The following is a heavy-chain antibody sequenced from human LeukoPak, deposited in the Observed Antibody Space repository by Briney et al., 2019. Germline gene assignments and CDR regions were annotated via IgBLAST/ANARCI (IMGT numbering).Heavy chain of an antibody. CDR1: GYTFTDYT. V-gene: IGHV1-3*01. J-gene: IGHJ4*02. D-gene: IGHD6-13*01. CDR2: INGGSGNT. Sequence: ASVKVSCKASGYTFTDYTMHWLRQAPGQRLDWMGWINGGSGNTKYSPEFQGRVTITRDTSASTAYMELSSLRSEDTAVYYCARDPHVVEAAGQVDYWGQGTLVTVSS. CDR3: ARDPHVVEAAGQVDY.